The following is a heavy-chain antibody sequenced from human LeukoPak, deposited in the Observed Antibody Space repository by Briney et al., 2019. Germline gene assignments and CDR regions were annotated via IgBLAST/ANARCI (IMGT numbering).Heavy chain of an antibody. V-gene: IGHV4-39*07. D-gene: IGHD3-16*01. CDR2: IYYSGST. CDR1: GGSISSSSYY. J-gene: IGHJ4*02. CDR3: ARGLGDYVWGSYNPETHFDY. Sequence: SETLSLTCTVSGGSISSSSYYWGWIRQPPGKGLERIGSIYYSGSTYYNPSLKSRVTISVDTSKNQFSLKLSSVTAADTAVYYCARGLGDYVWGSYNPETHFDYWGQGTLVTVSS.